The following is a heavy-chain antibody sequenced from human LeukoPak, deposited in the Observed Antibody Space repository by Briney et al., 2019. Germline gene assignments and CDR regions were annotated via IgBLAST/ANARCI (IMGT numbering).Heavy chain of an antibody. J-gene: IGHJ4*02. CDR3: ARGRPPPDSNVLKWFGEQGFDY. CDR2: IDTIGSI. V-gene: IGHV4-61*02. Sequence: SETLSLTCTVSGGSLSSNSYYWGWVRQPAGRGLGWLGRIDTIGSIIYNPSLKSRVTISVDTSKNQFSLKLSSVTAADTAVYYCARGRPPPDSNVLKWFGEQGFDYWGRGTLVTVSS. CDR1: GGSLSSNSYY. D-gene: IGHD3-10*01.